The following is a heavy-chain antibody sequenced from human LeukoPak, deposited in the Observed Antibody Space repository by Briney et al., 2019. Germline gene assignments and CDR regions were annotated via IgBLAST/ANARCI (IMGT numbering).Heavy chain of an antibody. CDR3: ARDLGWATIGSVEGY. V-gene: IGHV1-2*02. CDR2: INPNSGGT. D-gene: IGHD5-12*01. J-gene: IGHJ4*02. Sequence: ASVKVSCKASGYTFTGYYIHWVRQAPGQGLEWMGWINPNSGGTNYAQKFQGRVTMTRDTSISTAYMELSRLRSDDTAVYYCARDLGWATIGSVEGYWGQGTLVTVSS. CDR1: GYTFTGYY.